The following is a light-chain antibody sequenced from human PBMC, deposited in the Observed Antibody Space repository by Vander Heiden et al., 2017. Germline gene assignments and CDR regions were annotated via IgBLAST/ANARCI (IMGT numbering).Light chain of an antibody. CDR3: LLYFGGAQLV. CDR1: TGAGTSGNY. Sequence: QTVVTKEPSLTVPPGGTVTLTCTSSTGAGTSGNYPHWFQQKPGQPPRTGNNSTSNKPASTPARFSGSLLGGKAALTLSGVQPEDEAEYYCLLYFGGAQLVFGGGTKLTVL. V-gene: IGLV7-43*01. CDR2: STS. J-gene: IGLJ2*01.